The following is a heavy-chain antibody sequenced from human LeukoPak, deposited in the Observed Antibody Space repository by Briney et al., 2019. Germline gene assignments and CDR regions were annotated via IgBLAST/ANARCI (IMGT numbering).Heavy chain of an antibody. V-gene: IGHV3-23*01. CDR3: ARKVAVAMDLDY. D-gene: IGHD5-18*01. CDR2: ITGAGSST. Sequence: GGSLRLSCAASGFTFKSYGMTWVRQVPGKGLEWVSSITGAGSSTKYADSVNGRFTISRDNSKNTVSLQMTGLRAEDTAVHYCARKVAVAMDLDYWGQGTLVTVSS. J-gene: IGHJ4*02. CDR1: GFTFKSYG.